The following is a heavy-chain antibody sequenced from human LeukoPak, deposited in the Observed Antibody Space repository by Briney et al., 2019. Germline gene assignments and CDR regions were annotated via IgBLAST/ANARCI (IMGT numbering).Heavy chain of an antibody. D-gene: IGHD3-3*01. CDR2: IYHSGST. V-gene: IGHV4-38-2*02. Sequence: PSETLSLTCTVSGYSISSGYYWGWIRQPPGKGLEWIGSIYHSGSTYYNPSLKSRVTISVDTSKNQFSLKLSSVTAADTAVYYCAKGTSYDFWSGRYYYYYMDVWGKGTTVTVSS. CDR3: AKGTSYDFWSGRYYYYYMDV. J-gene: IGHJ6*03. CDR1: GYSISSGYY.